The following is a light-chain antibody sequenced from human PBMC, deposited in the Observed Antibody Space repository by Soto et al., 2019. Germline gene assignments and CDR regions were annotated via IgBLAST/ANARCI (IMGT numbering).Light chain of an antibody. Sequence: SPGERATLSCRASQSVSNNLAWYQKKPGQAPRLLIYGASTRATGIPARFSGGGSGTEFTLTISSLQSEDFAVYYCQQYNNWWTFGQGTRVEIK. CDR2: GAS. CDR1: QSVSNN. V-gene: IGKV3-15*01. CDR3: QQYNNWWT. J-gene: IGKJ1*01.